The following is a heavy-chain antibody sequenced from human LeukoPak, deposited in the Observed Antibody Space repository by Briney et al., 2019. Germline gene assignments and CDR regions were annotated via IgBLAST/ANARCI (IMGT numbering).Heavy chain of an antibody. CDR3: AIVKAGYFDLYYYYGMDV. D-gene: IGHD3-9*01. J-gene: IGHJ6*02. V-gene: IGHV4-39*01. CDR1: GGSISSSSYY. CDR2: IYYGGST. Sequence: SETLSLTCTVSGGSISSSSYYWGWIRQPPGKGLEWIGSIYYGGSTYYNPSLKSRVTISVDTSKNQFSLKLSSVTAADTAVYYCAIVKAGYFDLYYYYGMDVWGQGTTVTVSS.